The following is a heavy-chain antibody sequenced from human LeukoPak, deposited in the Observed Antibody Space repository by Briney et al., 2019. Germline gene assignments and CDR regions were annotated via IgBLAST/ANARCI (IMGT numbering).Heavy chain of an antibody. CDR2: ISGSGENT. CDR3: ANGRGPNTGPTLDY. D-gene: IGHD5-24*01. CDR1: GLTFSSSS. J-gene: IGHJ4*02. V-gene: IGHV3-23*01. Sequence: GGALRLSCAASGLTFSSSSMTWVRQAPGKGLEWVSCISGSGENTYYADSVRGRFTISRDNSKNTLYLQLNSLRAEDTAIYYCANGRGPNTGPTLDYWGQGTLVTVSS.